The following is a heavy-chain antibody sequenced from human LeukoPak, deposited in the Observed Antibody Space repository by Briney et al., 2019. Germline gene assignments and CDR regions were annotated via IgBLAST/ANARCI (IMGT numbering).Heavy chain of an antibody. J-gene: IGHJ5*02. CDR2: IDPSDSYT. Sequence: GESLKISCKGSGYSFRSYWITWVRQMPGKGLEWVRRIDPSDSYTNYSPSFEGHVTISADKSISTAYLQWSSLKASDTAMYYCARLHPTYCTSGLCYWFDPWGQGTLVTVSS. CDR1: GYSFRSYW. CDR3: ARLHPTYCTSGLCYWFDP. V-gene: IGHV5-10-1*01. D-gene: IGHD2-8*01.